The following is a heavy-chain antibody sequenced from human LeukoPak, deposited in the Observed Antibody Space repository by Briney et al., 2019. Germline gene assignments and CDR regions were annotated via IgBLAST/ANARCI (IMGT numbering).Heavy chain of an antibody. V-gene: IGHV3-74*01. CDR1: GLTFSSHW. J-gene: IGHJ6*02. CDR3: ARDAVDTANAV. D-gene: IGHD5-18*01. Sequence: GGSLRLSCAASGLTFSSHWMHWVRQAPGKGLVWVSRITNDGSSTTYADSVKGRFTISRDNAKNTLYLQMNSLRAEDTAVYYCARDAVDTANAVWGQGTTVTVSS. CDR2: ITNDGSST.